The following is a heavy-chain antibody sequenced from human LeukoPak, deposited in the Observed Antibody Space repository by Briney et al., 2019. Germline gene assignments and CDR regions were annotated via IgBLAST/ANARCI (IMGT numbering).Heavy chain of an antibody. D-gene: IGHD6-13*01. V-gene: IGHV3-64D*06. CDR2: ISSEGKTT. CDR1: GFIFSPYA. J-gene: IGHJ4*02. Sequence: GGSLRLSCSASGFIFSPYAMHWVRQAPGKGLEYVSSISSEGKTTYYADSVKGRFTISRDNSKNTLYLQVSSLRPEDTAVYYCVKDRWVDHWGQGTLVTVSS. CDR3: VKDRWVDH.